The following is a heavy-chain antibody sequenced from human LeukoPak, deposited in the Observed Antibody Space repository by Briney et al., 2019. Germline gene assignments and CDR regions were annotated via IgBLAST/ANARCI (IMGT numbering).Heavy chain of an antibody. CDR3: ARVIAVAGTSTGFSDY. D-gene: IGHD6-19*01. CDR2: ISSSSSYI. V-gene: IGHV3-21*01. CDR1: GFTFSSYG. J-gene: IGHJ4*02. Sequence: GGSLRLSCAASGFTFSSYGMNWVRQAPGKGLEWVSSISSSSSYIYYADSVKGRFTISRDNAKNSLYLQMNSLRAEDTAVYYCARVIAVAGTSTGFSDYWGQGTLVTVSS.